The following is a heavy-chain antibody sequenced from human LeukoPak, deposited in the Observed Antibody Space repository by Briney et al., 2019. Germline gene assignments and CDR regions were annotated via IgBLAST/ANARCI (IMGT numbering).Heavy chain of an antibody. CDR3: ARDPNYSGFDYALDI. CDR2: IYYSGST. CDR1: GXSISSYY. Sequence: PSETLSLTCTVSGXSISSYYWSWIRQPPGKGLEWIGNIYYSGSTNYNPSLKSRVTISVDTSKNQLSLKLSSVTAADTAVYYCARDPNYSGFDYALDIWGQGTMVTVSS. D-gene: IGHD5-12*01. J-gene: IGHJ3*02. V-gene: IGHV4-59*01.